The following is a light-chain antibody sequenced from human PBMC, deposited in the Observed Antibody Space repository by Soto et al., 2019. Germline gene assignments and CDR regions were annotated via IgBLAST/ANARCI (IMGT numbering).Light chain of an antibody. CDR2: EVT. CDR1: SSDVGGFDS. J-gene: IGLJ1*01. Sequence: QSVLTQPASVSGSPGQSITLSCTGTSSDVGGFDSVSWYQQHPGSAPKLMIYEVTNRPSGVSHRFSGSKSGNTASLTISGLQTEDEADYYCSSYPSSNTLVFGTGTKLTVL. V-gene: IGLV2-14*01. CDR3: SSYPSSNTLV.